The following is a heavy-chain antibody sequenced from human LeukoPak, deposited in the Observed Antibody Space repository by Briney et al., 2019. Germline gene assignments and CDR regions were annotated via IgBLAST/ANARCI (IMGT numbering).Heavy chain of an antibody. D-gene: IGHD3-22*01. CDR3: ARGSVVVISGDFDY. CDR1: GFTFSSYA. Sequence: GGSLRLSCAASGFTFSSYAIHWVRQAPGKVLEWVAAISYDGSNKNYADSVKGRFTISRDNSKNTLYLQMNSLRAEDTAVYYCARGSVVVISGDFDYWGQGTLVTVSS. V-gene: IGHV3-30*04. CDR2: ISYDGSNK. J-gene: IGHJ4*02.